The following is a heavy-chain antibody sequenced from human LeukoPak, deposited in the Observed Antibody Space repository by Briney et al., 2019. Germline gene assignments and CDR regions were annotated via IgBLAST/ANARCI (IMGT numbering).Heavy chain of an antibody. CDR1: GGSFSGYY. CDR3: ARGPDAFDI. J-gene: IGHJ3*02. CDR2: INHSGST. V-gene: IGHV4-34*01. Sequence: SETLSLTCAVYGGSFSGYYWSWIRQPPGKGLEWIGEINHSGSTNYNPSLKSRVTISVDTSKNQFSLKLSSVTAADTAVYYCARGPDAFDIWGQGTMVTVSS.